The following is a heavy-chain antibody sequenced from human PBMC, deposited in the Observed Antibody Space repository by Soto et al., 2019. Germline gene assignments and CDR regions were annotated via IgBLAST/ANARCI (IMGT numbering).Heavy chain of an antibody. D-gene: IGHD3-3*01. CDR2: IYYSGST. Sequence: PSETLSLTCTVSGGSISSSSYYWGWIRQPPGKGLEWIGSIYYSGSTYYNPSLKSRVTISVDTSKNQFSLKLSSVTAADTAVYYCARLGVGFWSGYSKDVWGKGTTVTVSS. CDR1: GGSISSSSYY. V-gene: IGHV4-39*01. CDR3: ARLGVGFWSGYSKDV. J-gene: IGHJ6*04.